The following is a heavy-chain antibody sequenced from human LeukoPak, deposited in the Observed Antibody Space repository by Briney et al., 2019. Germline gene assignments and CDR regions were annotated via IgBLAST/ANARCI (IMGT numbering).Heavy chain of an antibody. J-gene: IGHJ4*02. V-gene: IGHV4-38-2*02. Sequence: PSETLSLTCTVSGYSISSGYYWGWIRQPPGKGLEWIGALYHSGSTYYNPSLKSRVTISVDTSKNQFSLKLSSVTAADTAVYYCAGLTYYDFWSGYRYFDYWGQGTLVTVSS. CDR2: LYHSGST. CDR3: AGLTYYDFWSGYRYFDY. CDR1: GYSISSGYY. D-gene: IGHD3-3*01.